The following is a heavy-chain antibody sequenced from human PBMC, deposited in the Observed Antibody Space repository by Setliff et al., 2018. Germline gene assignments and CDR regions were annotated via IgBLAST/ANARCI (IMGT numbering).Heavy chain of an antibody. CDR3: ARGCAAGACYSDYYYYTDV. J-gene: IGHJ6*03. CDR1: SGSIINYY. CDR2: IKYDGTT. D-gene: IGHD2-15*01. V-gene: IGHV4-59*01. Sequence: ASETLSLTCTVSSGSIINYYWSWIRQPPGRPLEWIGYIKYDGTTDYNPSLDSRVTMSVDTSKNQFSLKLKSVTAADTAMYYCARGCAAGACYSDYYYYTDVWGKGTTVTVSS.